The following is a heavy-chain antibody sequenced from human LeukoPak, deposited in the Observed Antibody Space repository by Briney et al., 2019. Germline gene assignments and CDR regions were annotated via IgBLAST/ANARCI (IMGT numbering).Heavy chain of an antibody. CDR3: ARQRLLWFGDPTPDFFDY. V-gene: IGHV4-39*01. CDR2: IYYSGST. D-gene: IGHD3-10*01. CDR1: GGSISSSSYY. J-gene: IGHJ4*02. Sequence: SETLSLTCTVSGGSISSSSYYWGWIRQPPGKGLEWIGSIYYSGSTSYNPSLKSRVTVSVDTSKNQFSLKLSSVTAADTAVYYCARQRLLWFGDPTPDFFDYWGQGTLVTAPS.